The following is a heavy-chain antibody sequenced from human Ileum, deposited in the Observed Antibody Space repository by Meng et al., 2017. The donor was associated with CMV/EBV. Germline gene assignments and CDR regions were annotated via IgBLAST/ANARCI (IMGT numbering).Heavy chain of an antibody. V-gene: IGHV3-30*04. D-gene: IGHD3-16*01. CDR2: ITYDGSDK. Sequence: GESLKISCAASGFTFRNYAMHWVRQAPGKGLEWVAVITYDGSDKYYGDSVKGRFTISRDNSKNTVYLHMHSLRTEDTAMYYCARDLVKGGYWGQGTLGTVSS. CDR3: ARDLVKGGY. J-gene: IGHJ4*02. CDR1: GFTFRNYA.